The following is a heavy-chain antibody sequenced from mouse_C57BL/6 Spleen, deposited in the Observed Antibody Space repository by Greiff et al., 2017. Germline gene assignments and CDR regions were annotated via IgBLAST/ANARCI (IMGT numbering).Heavy chain of an antibody. CDR2: IDPEDGDT. Sequence: VQLKQSGAELVRPGASVKLSCTASGFNIKDYYMHWVKQRPEQGLEWIGRIDPEDGDTEYAPKFQGKATMTADTSSNTAYLQLSSLTSEDTAVYYCTRWLRDYAMDYWGQGPSVTVSS. V-gene: IGHV14-1*01. J-gene: IGHJ4*01. CDR3: TRWLRDYAMDY. D-gene: IGHD2-2*01. CDR1: GFNIKDYY.